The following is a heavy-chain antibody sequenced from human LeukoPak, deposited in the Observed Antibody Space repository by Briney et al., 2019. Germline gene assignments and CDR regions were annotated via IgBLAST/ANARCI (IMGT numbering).Heavy chain of an antibody. D-gene: IGHD6-19*01. Sequence: GGSLRLSCAASGFTFSSYAMSWVRQAPGKGLEWVANIKQDGSEKYYVDSVKGRFTISRDNAKNSLYLQMNSLRAEDTAVYYCAREGSGWNYYYYMDVWGKGTTVTISS. V-gene: IGHV3-7*01. CDR2: IKQDGSEK. J-gene: IGHJ6*03. CDR3: AREGSGWNYYYYMDV. CDR1: GFTFSSYA.